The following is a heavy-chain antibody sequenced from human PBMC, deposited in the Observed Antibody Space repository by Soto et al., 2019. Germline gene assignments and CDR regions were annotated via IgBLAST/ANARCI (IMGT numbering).Heavy chain of an antibody. D-gene: IGHD6-13*01. CDR1: GFTFSSYA. J-gene: IGHJ5*02. V-gene: IGHV3-23*01. CDR2: ISGSGGST. Sequence: PGGSLRLSCAASGFTFSSYAMSWVRQAPGKGLEWVSAISGSGGSTYYADSVKGRFTISRDNSKNTLYLQMNSLRAEDTAVYYCAKDIGSSRTLGSWFDPWGQGTLVTVSS. CDR3: AKDIGSSRTLGSWFDP.